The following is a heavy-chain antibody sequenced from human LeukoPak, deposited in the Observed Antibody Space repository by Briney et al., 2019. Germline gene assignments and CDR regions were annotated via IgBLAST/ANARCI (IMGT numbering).Heavy chain of an antibody. V-gene: IGHV1-8*02. CDR1: GYTFTNFD. CDR3: ARGIRYYDILTGYYNVDY. CDR2: MNPKSDTT. D-gene: IGHD3-9*01. J-gene: IGHJ4*02. Sequence: AASVKVSCKASGYTFTNFDINWVRQATGQGLEWMGWMNPKSDTTGHAQKFQGRVTMTRNTSISTAYMELSSLRSEDTAVYYCARGIRYYDILTGYYNVDYWGQGTLVTVSS.